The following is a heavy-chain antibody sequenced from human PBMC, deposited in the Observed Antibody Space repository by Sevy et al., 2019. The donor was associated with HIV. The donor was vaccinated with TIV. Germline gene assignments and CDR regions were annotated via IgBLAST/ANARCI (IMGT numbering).Heavy chain of an antibody. Sequence: SETLSLTCTVSGGSISSYYWSWIRRPPGKGLEWIGYIYYSGSTNYNPSLKSRVTISVDTSKNQFSLKLSSVTAADTAVYYCARSRIAVAGYFVYWGQGTLVTVSS. V-gene: IGHV4-59*01. CDR3: ARSRIAVAGYFVY. J-gene: IGHJ4*02. CDR2: IYYSGST. CDR1: GGSISSYY. D-gene: IGHD6-19*01.